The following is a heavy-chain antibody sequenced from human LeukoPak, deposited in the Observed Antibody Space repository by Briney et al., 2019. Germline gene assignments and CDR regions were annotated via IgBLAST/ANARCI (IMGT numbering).Heavy chain of an antibody. Sequence: SETLSLTCAVYGGSFSGYYWSWIRQPPGKGLEWIGEINHSGSTNYNPSLKSRVTISVDTSKNQFSLKLSSVTAADTAVYYYARGNPARYYYYYYMDVWGKGTTVTVSS. CDR2: INHSGST. V-gene: IGHV4-34*01. D-gene: IGHD6-25*01. CDR3: ARGNPARYYYYYYMDV. J-gene: IGHJ6*03. CDR1: GGSFSGYY.